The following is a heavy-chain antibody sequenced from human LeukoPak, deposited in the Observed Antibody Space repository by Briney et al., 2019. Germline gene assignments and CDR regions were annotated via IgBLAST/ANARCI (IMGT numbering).Heavy chain of an antibody. V-gene: IGHV4-59*08. D-gene: IGHD5-18*01. Sequence: PSETLSLTCTVSGGSISSYYWSWLRQPPGKGLEWIGYIYYSGSTNYNPSLKSRVTISVDTSKNQFSLKLSSVTAADTAVYYCARRGVDTAMEYYFDYWGQGTLVTVSS. CDR1: GGSISSYY. CDR3: ARRGVDTAMEYYFDY. J-gene: IGHJ4*02. CDR2: IYYSGST.